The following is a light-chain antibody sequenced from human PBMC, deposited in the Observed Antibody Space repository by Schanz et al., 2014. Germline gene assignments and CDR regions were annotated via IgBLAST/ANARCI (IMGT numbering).Light chain of an antibody. CDR1: SSNIGALYD. CDR2: SNN. V-gene: IGLV1-40*01. CDR3: LSYDTSLGGRHWV. Sequence: QSVLTQPPSVSGAPGQRVTISCTGSSSNIGALYDVHWYQQLPGTAPKLLIYSNNQRPSGVPDRFSGSKSGTSASLAISGLQAEDEADYYCLSYDTSLGGRHWVFGGGTKLTVL. J-gene: IGLJ3*02.